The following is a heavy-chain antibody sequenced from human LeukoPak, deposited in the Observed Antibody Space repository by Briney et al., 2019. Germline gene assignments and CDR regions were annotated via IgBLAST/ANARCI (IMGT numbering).Heavy chain of an antibody. CDR1: GYIFTSHY. D-gene: IGHD3-10*01. J-gene: IGHJ4*02. Sequence: GASVKFSCKASGYIFTSHYILWARHAPGQGLEWMGLIHPIRGSTTYAQRLQGRVTMTRDTATSTVYMELRILRSEDTAIYYCARCDFSSGSYYYDYWGEGSMVAVSA. CDR2: IHPIRGST. CDR3: ARCDFSSGSYYYDY. V-gene: IGHV1-46*04.